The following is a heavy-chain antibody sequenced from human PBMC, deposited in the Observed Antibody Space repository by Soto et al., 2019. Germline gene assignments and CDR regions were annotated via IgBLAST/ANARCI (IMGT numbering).Heavy chain of an antibody. CDR3: AKAFTIFGVAENYVMDV. CDR2: ISYDGSNK. D-gene: IGHD3-3*01. CDR1: GFTFSSYG. J-gene: IGHJ6*02. V-gene: IGHV3-30*18. Sequence: PGGSLRLSCAASGFTFSSYGMHWVRQAPGKGLEWVAVISYDGSNKYYADSVKGRFTISRDNSKNTLYLQMNSLRAEDTAVYYCAKAFTIFGVAENYVMDVWGQGTTVTVSS.